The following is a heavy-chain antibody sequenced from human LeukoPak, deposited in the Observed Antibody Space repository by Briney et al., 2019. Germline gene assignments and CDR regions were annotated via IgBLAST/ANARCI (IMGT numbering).Heavy chain of an antibody. CDR3: AKGFGTANSYFFDY. V-gene: IGHV3-23*01. CDR1: GFTFGNYA. CDR2: ISGRGGGT. J-gene: IGHJ4*02. Sequence: GGSLRLSCSASGFTFGNYAMNWVRQAPGTGLEWLSDISGRGGGTSYADSVKGRFTISRDNSKNTLYLQMNSLRAEDTAVYYCAKGFGTANSYFFDYWGPGTLVTVSS. D-gene: IGHD1-1*01.